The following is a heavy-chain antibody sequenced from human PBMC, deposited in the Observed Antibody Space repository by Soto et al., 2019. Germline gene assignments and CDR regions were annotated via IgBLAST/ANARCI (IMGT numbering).Heavy chain of an antibody. V-gene: IGHV1-18*01. CDR3: ARFMTYYYDSRGYYASD. CDR1: GYTFTSYG. D-gene: IGHD3-22*01. Sequence: QVQLVQSGAEVKKPGASVKVSCKASGYTFTSYGISWVRQAPGQGLEWMGWLSAYNGNRNYAQKLQGIVTMTTDTSTSTAYMELRSMRSDDTAVYYCARFMTYYYDSRGYYASDWGQGPLVTVSS. J-gene: IGHJ4*02. CDR2: LSAYNGNR.